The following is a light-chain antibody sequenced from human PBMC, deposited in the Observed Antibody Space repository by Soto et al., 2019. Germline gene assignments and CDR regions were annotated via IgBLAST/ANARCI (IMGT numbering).Light chain of an antibody. CDR2: DTS. CDR3: VLCYSGSQV. Sequence: QAVVTQEPSLTVSPGGTVTLTCGSSTGAVTSGHYPYWFQQKPGQAPRTLIYDTSNKHSWTPARFSGSLLGGKAALTLSGAQAADEAEYSCVLCYSGSQVFGGGTKLTVL. CDR1: TGAVTSGHY. J-gene: IGLJ3*02. V-gene: IGLV7-46*01.